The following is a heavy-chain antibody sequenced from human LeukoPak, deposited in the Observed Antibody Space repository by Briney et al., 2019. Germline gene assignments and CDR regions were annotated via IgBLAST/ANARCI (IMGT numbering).Heavy chain of an antibody. D-gene: IGHD2-15*01. Sequence: PGGSLRLSCAASGFTFSSYGMSWVRQAPGKGLEWVSAISGSGGSTYYADSVKGRFTISRDNSKNTLYLQMNSLRAEDTAVYYCVKKMHSKAKYWAAFPIWGQGTMVTVSS. J-gene: IGHJ3*02. V-gene: IGHV3-23*01. CDR1: GFTFSSYG. CDR2: ISGSGGST. CDR3: VKKMHSKAKYWAAFPI.